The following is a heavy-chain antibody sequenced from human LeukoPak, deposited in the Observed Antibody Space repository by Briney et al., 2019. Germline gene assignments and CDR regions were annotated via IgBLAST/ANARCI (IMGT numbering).Heavy chain of an antibody. J-gene: IGHJ5*02. CDR1: GFTFSSSA. D-gene: IGHD6-19*01. CDR3: ARDGGYTSAWS. V-gene: IGHV3-23*01. CDR2: ISNNGGYT. Sequence: GGSLRLSCAASGFTFSSSAMSWVRQAPGKGLEWVSAISNNGGYTYYADSVKGRFTISRDNSKSMLYLQINSLRVEDTAVYYCARDGGYTSAWSWGQGTLVTVSS.